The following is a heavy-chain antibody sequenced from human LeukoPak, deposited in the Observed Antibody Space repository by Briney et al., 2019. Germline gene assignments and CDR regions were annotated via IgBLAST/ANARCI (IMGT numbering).Heavy chain of an antibody. CDR3: ARGDTAMVQTSFDY. D-gene: IGHD5-18*01. Sequence: GASVKVSCKSSGYAFNTYGNSWVRLPPAPGMEWVGWINGYNFNTNYAQKFQGRVTMTSYTSTSTAYMELRSLRSDDTAVYYCARGDTAMVQTSFDYWGQGTLVTVSS. V-gene: IGHV1-18*01. J-gene: IGHJ4*02. CDR1: GYAFNTYG. CDR2: INGYNFNT.